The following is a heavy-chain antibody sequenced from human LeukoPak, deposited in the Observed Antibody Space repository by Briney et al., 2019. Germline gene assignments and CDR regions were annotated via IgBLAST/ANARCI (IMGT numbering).Heavy chain of an antibody. CDR2: ISAYNGNT. D-gene: IGHD3-10*01. V-gene: IGHV1-18*01. CDR1: GYTFTSYG. Sequence: ASVKVSCKASGYTFTSYGISWVRQAPGQGLEWMGWISAYNGNTNYAQKFQGRVTVTRDTSTSTVYMEVSSLRSEDTAVYYCARGPSITMVRGGQWYYYMDVWGKGTTVTISS. J-gene: IGHJ6*03. CDR3: ARGPSITMVRGGQWYYYMDV.